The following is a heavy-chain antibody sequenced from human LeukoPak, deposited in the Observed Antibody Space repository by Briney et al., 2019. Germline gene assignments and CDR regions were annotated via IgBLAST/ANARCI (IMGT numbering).Heavy chain of an antibody. CDR3: ARHRPFYDSSGYYYPVVPNWFDP. Sequence: GESLKISCKGSGYSFTSYWIGWVRQMPGKGLEWMGIIYPGDPDTRYSPSFQGQVTISADRSISTAYLQWSSLKASDTAMYYCARHRPFYDSSGYYYPVVPNWFDPWGQGTLVTVSS. D-gene: IGHD3-22*01. V-gene: IGHV5-51*01. J-gene: IGHJ5*02. CDR1: GYSFTSYW. CDR2: IYPGDPDT.